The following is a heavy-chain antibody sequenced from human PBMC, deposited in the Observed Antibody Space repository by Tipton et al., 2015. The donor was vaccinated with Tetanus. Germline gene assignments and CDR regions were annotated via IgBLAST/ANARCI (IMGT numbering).Heavy chain of an antibody. V-gene: IGHV3-33*08. D-gene: IGHD3-22*01. CDR2: TWSHGGNI. Sequence: SLRLSCAASGFTFNYYWMSWVRQAPGKGLEWVAVTWSHGGNIYYADSVKGRCAVSRDNSKNTVYLQMNSLSAEDTAVYYCARDGDTSGHYGIFDSWGQGTLLIVSS. CDR3: ARDGDTSGHYGIFDS. J-gene: IGHJ4*02. CDR1: GFTFNYYW.